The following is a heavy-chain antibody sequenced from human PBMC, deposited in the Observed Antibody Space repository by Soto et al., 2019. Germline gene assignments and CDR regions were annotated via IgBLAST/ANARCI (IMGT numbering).Heavy chain of an antibody. V-gene: IGHV4-34*01. CDR3: ARGPNYDFWSGYHIAYYYYYGMDV. J-gene: IGHJ6*02. CDR2: INHSGST. CDR1: GGSFSGYY. Sequence: SETLSLTCAVYGGSFSGYYWSWIRQPPGKGLEWTGEINHSGSTNYNPSLKSRVTISVDTSKNQFSLKLSSVTAADTAVYYCARGPNYDFWSGYHIAYYYYYGMDVWGQGTTVTVSS. D-gene: IGHD3-3*01.